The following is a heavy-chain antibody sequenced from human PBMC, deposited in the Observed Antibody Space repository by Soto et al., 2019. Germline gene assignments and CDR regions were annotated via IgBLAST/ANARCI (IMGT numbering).Heavy chain of an antibody. CDR1: RGSVSSGGYS. J-gene: IGHJ5*02. CDR3: TRGVLA. D-gene: IGHD2-8*01. CDR2: ISPSGSP. Sequence: PSETLSLTCSVSRGSVSSGGYSWSWIRQAPGKGLEWTGFISPSGSPAYNPSLKSRVSISVDTSNNQISLELSSVTAADTAVYYCTRGVLAWGPGTLVTVSS. V-gene: IGHV4-30-2*01.